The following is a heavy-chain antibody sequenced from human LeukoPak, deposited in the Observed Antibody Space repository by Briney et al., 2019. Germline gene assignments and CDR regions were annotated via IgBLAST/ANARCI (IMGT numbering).Heavy chain of an antibody. CDR2: IYYTGNT. CDR3: ARYSTGSSKYYFDY. J-gene: IGHJ4*02. CDR1: GDSVSSSGYH. D-gene: IGHD6-19*01. V-gene: IGHV4-39*01. Sequence: PSETLSLTCSVSGDSVSSSGYHWSWLRQPPGKGPEWIATIYYTGNTYYTPPLRGRVTISVDTSKNQFSLRLNSVTATDTAVYYCARYSTGSSKYYFDYWGQGTLVTVSS.